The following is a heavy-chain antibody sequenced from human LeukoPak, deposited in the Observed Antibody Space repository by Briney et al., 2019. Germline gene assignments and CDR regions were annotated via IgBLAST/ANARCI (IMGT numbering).Heavy chain of an antibody. CDR1: GFTFSTYE. V-gene: IGHV3-48*03. J-gene: IGHJ4*02. CDR2: ISSSGNTI. CDR3: ARVTAMVPSLDY. Sequence: PGGSLRLSCAASGFTFSTYELNWVRQAPGKGLEWVSYISSSGNTIHYADSVKGRFTISRDNAKNSLYLQMNSLRAEDTAIYYCARVTAMVPSLDYLGQGTLVTVSS. D-gene: IGHD5-18*01.